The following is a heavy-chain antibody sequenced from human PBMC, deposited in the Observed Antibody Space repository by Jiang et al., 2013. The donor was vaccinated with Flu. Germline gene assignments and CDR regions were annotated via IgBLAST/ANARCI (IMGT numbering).Heavy chain of an antibody. D-gene: IGHD3-22*01. CDR3: ATGRRYYYDSSGYPNWFDP. V-gene: IGHV1-24*01. CDR2: ET. Sequence: ETIYAQKFQGRVTMTEDTSTDTAYMELSSLRSEDTAVYYCATGRRYYYDSSGYPNWFDPWGQGTLVTVSS. J-gene: IGHJ5*02.